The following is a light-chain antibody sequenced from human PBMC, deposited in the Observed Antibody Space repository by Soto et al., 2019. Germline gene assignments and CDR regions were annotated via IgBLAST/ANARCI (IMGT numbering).Light chain of an antibody. J-gene: IGLJ3*02. CDR1: SNDVGSYNF. CDR3: CSYAGSMTWV. V-gene: IGLV2-23*01. CDR2: EAT. Sequence: QPVLTQPASVSGSPGQSITISCTGTSNDVGSYNFVSWYQHHPGKAPKLMIYEATKRPSGVSHRFSGSKSGNTASLTISGLQAEDEGEYYCCSYAGSMTWVFGGGTKLTVL.